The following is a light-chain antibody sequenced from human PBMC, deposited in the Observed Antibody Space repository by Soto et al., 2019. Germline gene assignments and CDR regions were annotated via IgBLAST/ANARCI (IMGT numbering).Light chain of an antibody. CDR1: SSNIGNNY. J-gene: IGLJ2*01. CDR3: GTWDSSLSAVV. Sequence: QSVLTQPPSVSAAPGQKVTISCSGSSSNIGNNYVSWYQQLPGTAHKLLIYDNNKRPSGIPDRFSGSKSGTSATLGITGLQTGDEADYYFGTWDSSLSAVVFGGGTKLTVL. V-gene: IGLV1-51*01. CDR2: DNN.